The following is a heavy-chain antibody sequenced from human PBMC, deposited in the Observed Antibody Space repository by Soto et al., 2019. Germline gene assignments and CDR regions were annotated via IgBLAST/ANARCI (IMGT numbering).Heavy chain of an antibody. Sequence: SETLSLTCTVSGGSISSGDYYWSWIRQPPGKGLEWIGYIYYSGSTYYNPSLKSRVTISVDTSKNQFSLKLSSDCARVGGFGATTIDYWGQGTLVTVSS. V-gene: IGHV4-30-4*02. D-gene: IGHD3-10*01. CDR3: TIDY. CDR1: GGSISSGDYY. CDR2: IYYSGST. J-gene: IGHJ4*02.